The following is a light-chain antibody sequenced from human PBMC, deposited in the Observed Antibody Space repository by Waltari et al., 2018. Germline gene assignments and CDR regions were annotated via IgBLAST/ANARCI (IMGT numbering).Light chain of an antibody. J-gene: IGKJ4*01. V-gene: IGKV3-11*01. CDR2: DAS. Sequence: EIVLTQSPATLSLSPGERATLSCRASQSVYSYLAWYQQKPGLPPRLLIYDASSRATCIPARFVGSGSGTDFTLTISRLEPEDFAVYYCQERSNWPGSSFGGGTKVEIK. CDR1: QSVYSY. CDR3: QERSNWPGSS.